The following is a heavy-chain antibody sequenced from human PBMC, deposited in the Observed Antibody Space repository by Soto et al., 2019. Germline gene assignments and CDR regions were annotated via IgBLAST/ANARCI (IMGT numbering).Heavy chain of an antibody. CDR1: GFSLSTSGVG. D-gene: IGHD2-15*01. Sequence: QITLKESGPTLVKPTQTLTLTCTLSGFSLSTSGVGVGWIRQPPGKALEWLALIYWDEGKRYSPSLKSRLTITKDTSTNEVVLTMTNMDPVDTGTYYCAHKGGRGAGMDVWGQGATVTVSS. J-gene: IGHJ6*02. V-gene: IGHV2-5*02. CDR3: AHKGGRGAGMDV. CDR2: IYWDEGK.